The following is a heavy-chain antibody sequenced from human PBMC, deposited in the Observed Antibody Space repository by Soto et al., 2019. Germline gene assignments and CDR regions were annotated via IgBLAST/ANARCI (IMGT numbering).Heavy chain of an antibody. D-gene: IGHD4-17*01. V-gene: IGHV1-69*01. CDR2: IIPIFGTA. Sequence: QVQLVPSGAGVKKPGSSVKVSCKASGGTFSSYAISWVRQAPGQGLEWMGGIIPIFGTANYAQKFQGRVTITADESTSTAYMELSSMRSEATAVYYCARAITVTRGAYCMDVWGQGTTVTVSS. CDR1: GGTFSSYA. CDR3: ARAITVTRGAYCMDV. J-gene: IGHJ6*02.